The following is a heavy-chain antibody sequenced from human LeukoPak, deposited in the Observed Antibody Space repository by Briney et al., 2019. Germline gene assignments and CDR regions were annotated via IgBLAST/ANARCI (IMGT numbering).Heavy chain of an antibody. J-gene: IGHJ4*02. CDR1: GFTFSSYV. D-gene: IGHD5-24*01. V-gene: IGHV3-74*01. CDR2: ISHDGFI. CDR3: ARDWVYKIDY. Sequence: GGSLRLSCETAGFTFSSYVMHWVRRTPGEGLVWVSRISHDGFISYADSVKGRFTISRDNAKNTLILQMNSLRAEDTAVYYCARDWVYKIDYWGRGTLVTVSS.